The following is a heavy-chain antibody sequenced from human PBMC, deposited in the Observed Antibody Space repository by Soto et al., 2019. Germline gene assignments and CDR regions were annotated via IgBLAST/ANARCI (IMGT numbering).Heavy chain of an antibody. D-gene: IGHD3-10*01. CDR3: ARGLILWFGELARRGGYYYYRGV. CDR1: GGSFSGYQ. Sequence: QVQLQQWGAGLLKPSETLSLTCAVYGGSFSGYQWTWIRQTPGKGLEWIGGINDTGNINYNPSLTSRVTIFIDTPKKQISLKLTSVTAADTAVYYCARGLILWFGELARRGGYYYYRGVWGKGTTVTVSS. J-gene: IGHJ6*03. CDR2: INDTGNI. V-gene: IGHV4-34*01.